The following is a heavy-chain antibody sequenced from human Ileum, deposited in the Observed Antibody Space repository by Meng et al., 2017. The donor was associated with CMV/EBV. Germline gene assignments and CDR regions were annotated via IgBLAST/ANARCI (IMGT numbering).Heavy chain of an antibody. V-gene: IGHV3-23*01. Sequence: GGSLRLSCAASGFTFRNYAMSWVRQAPGKGLEWVSAISGSGDSTYYADSVKGRFTVSTDNSENTSSLQMNSLRPADTAVYYCAILLPSPRDFDFWGPGTLVTVSS. CDR3: AILLPSPRDFDF. CDR1: GFTFRNYA. CDR2: ISGSGDST. D-gene: IGHD2-2*01. J-gene: IGHJ4*02.